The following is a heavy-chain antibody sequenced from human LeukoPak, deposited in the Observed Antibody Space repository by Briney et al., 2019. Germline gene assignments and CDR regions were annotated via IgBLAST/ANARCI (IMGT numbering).Heavy chain of an antibody. CDR3: ARSAARDSFSTLVRRVYWFDP. Sequence: PSETLSLTCSVSGASFSGVYWTWIRQSPGRGLEWSEEITLGGDPNYNPSLKSRVTISLDTSNNQFSLYLTSVTAADTSVYYCARSAARDSFSTLVRRVYWFDPWGQGTLVTVSP. V-gene: IGHV4-34*01. CDR2: ITLGGDP. D-gene: IGHD6-13*01. CDR1: GASFSGVY. J-gene: IGHJ5*02.